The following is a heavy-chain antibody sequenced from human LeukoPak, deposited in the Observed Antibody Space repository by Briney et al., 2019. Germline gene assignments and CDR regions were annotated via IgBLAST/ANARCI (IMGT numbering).Heavy chain of an antibody. CDR3: AISFDY. CDR2: ISSSGSTK. CDR1: GFTFSSYE. J-gene: IGHJ4*02. V-gene: IGHV3-48*03. Sequence: GGSLRLSCAASGFTFSSYEMNWVRQAPGKGLEWVSYISSSGSTKYYADSVKGRFTISRDNAKNSQYLQMNSLRAEDTAAYYCAISFDYWGQGTLVTVSS.